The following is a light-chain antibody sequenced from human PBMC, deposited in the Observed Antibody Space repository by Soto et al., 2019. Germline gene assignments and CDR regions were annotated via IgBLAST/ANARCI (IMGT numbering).Light chain of an antibody. CDR3: QQASTFPFT. CDR2: KAS. J-gene: IGKJ4*01. CDR1: QVISSW. V-gene: IGKV1-12*01. Sequence: DIQMTQSPSSLSASVGARVTITCRASQVISSWLVWYQQKPVNAPKLLIYKASTLQSGVPSRFSGSASVTEFTLTISVLQPEDFATYYCQQASTFPFTFGGGTEVQIK.